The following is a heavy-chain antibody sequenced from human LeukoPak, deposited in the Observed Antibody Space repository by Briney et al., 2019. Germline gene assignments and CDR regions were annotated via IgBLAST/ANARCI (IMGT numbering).Heavy chain of an antibody. CDR1: GFTFSSYA. V-gene: IGHV3-30*01. CDR3: AREGQPYNWFDP. J-gene: IGHJ5*02. CDR2: ISYDGSNK. Sequence: PGRSLRLSCAASGFTFSSYAMHWVRLAPGRGLEWVAVISYDGSNKYYADSVKGRFTISRDDSKKTLYLQMNSLRAEDTAVYYCAREGQPYNWFDPWGQGTLVTVSS. D-gene: IGHD6-13*01.